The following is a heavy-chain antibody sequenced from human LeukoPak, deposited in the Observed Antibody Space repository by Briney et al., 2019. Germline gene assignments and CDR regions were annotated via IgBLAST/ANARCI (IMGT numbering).Heavy chain of an antibody. CDR3: AKATGYLL. D-gene: IGHD1-14*01. CDR2: ISNSDDST. CDR1: GFAFSSYA. Sequence: PGGSLRLSCAASGFAFSSYAMSWVRQAPGKGLEWVSTISNSDDSTYYADSAKGRFTISRDNSENTLYLQMNSLRAEDTAVYYCAKATGYLLWGQGTLVTVSS. J-gene: IGHJ4*02. V-gene: IGHV3-23*01.